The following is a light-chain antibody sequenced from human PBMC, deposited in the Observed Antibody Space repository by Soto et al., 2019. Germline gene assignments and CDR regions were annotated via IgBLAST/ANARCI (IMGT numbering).Light chain of an antibody. J-gene: IGLJ1*01. V-gene: IGLV2-14*01. CDR1: SSYVGAYNY. CDR2: EVT. CDR3: SSFTCGFTFV. Sequence: QSVLTQPASVSGSPGQSITISCTGTSSYVGAYNYVSWYQQHPGKAPKLMISEVTNRPSGVSDRFSGSKSGNTASLTISGLQAGDEADYYCSSFTCGFTFVFGTGTKVTVL.